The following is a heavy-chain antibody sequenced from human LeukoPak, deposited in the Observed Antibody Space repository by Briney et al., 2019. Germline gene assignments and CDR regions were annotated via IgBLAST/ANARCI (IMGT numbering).Heavy chain of an antibody. CDR3: ARGGDSSGLTDY. CDR1: GGSFSGYY. J-gene: IGHJ4*02. Sequence: SETLSLTCAVYGGSFSGYYWSWIRQPPGKGLEWIGEIDHSGSTNYNPSLKSRVTISVDTSKNQFSLKLNSVAAADTAVYYCARGGDSSGLTDYWGQGTLVTVSS. CDR2: IDHSGST. V-gene: IGHV4-34*01. D-gene: IGHD3-22*01.